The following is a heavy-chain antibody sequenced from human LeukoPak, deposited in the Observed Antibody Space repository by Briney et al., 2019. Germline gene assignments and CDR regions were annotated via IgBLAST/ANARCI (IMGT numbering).Heavy chain of an antibody. CDR3: ARQSMVRGVPTIDY. D-gene: IGHD3-10*01. V-gene: IGHV5-51*01. J-gene: IGHJ4*02. CDR1: GYTFTNYW. CDR2: IYPGDSDT. Sequence: GESLKISCQGSGYTFTNYWIGWVRQMPGKGLEWMGIIYPGDSDTRYSPSFQGQVTISADKSISTAYLQWSSLKASDTAMYYCARQSMVRGVPTIDYWGQGTLVTVSS.